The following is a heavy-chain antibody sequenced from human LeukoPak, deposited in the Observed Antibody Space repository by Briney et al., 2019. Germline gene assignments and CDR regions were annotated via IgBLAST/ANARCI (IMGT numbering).Heavy chain of an antibody. Sequence: KPSETLSLTCTVSGGSIRGYYWSWIRQPPGEGLEWIGYISNSGSTNYNPSLKSRVTISVDTSKNQLSLKLSSVTAADTAVYHCVRLQPNTGEWAFDIWGQGTMVSVSS. CDR3: VRLQPNTGEWAFDI. CDR2: ISNSGST. D-gene: IGHD1-1*01. CDR1: GGSIRGYY. J-gene: IGHJ3*02. V-gene: IGHV4-59*01.